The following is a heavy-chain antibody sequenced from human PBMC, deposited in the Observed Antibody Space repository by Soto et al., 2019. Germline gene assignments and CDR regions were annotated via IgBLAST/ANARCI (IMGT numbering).Heavy chain of an antibody. V-gene: IGHV3-23*01. Sequence: VGSLRLSCAASGLTFSSYAMSWVRQAPGKGLEWVSAISGSGGSTYYADSVKGRFTISRDNSKNTLYLQMNSLRAEDTAVYYCAKRAYHYYYMDVWGKGTTVTVSS. CDR1: GLTFSSYA. J-gene: IGHJ6*03. CDR3: AKRAYHYYYMDV. CDR2: ISGSGGST.